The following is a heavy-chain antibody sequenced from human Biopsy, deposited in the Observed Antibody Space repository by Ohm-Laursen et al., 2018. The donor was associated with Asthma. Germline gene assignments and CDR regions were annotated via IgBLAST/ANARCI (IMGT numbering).Heavy chain of an antibody. D-gene: IGHD3-22*01. CDR1: GGSISSDDYY. V-gene: IGHV4-30-4*01. CDR3: ARDRAMISET. J-gene: IGHJ5*02. CDR2: IYSSGDT. Sequence: TLSLTCTVSGGSISSDDYYWSWIRQAPGKGLEWIAYIYSSGDTYYSPSLKSRVSISLDTSENQFSLRLTSVTAADTAVYYCARDRAMISETWGQGTLVTVSS.